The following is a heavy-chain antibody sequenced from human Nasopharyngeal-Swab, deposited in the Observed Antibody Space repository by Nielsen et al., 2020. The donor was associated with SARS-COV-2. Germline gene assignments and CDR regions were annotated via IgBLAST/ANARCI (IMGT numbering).Heavy chain of an antibody. J-gene: IGHJ6*02. CDR3: AREKGYQVLLDYYYHGLDV. D-gene: IGHD3-10*01. Sequence: GSLRLSCASSGFPFRVYYMAWVRPAPGHGLEWLSYLITSGRTTDSADSVKGRFTISRDNANNLLFLQMNSLRGEDTAVYYCAREKGYQVLLDYYYHGLDVWGHGTAVTVSS. V-gene: IGHV3-11*01. CDR1: GFPFRVYY. CDR2: LITSGRTT.